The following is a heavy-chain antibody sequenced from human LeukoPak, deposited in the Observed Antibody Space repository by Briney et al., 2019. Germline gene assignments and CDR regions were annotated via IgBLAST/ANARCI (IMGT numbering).Heavy chain of an antibody. Sequence: PSQTLSLTCTVSGGSISSGDYYWSWIRQPPGKGLEWIGEINHSGSTNYNPSLKSRVTISVDTSKNQFSLKLSSVTAADTAVYYCARRRYDYVWGSYRYQYFDYWGQGTLVTVSS. V-gene: IGHV4-30-4*08. D-gene: IGHD3-16*02. CDR3: ARRRYDYVWGSYRYQYFDY. CDR1: GGSISSGDYY. J-gene: IGHJ4*02. CDR2: INHSGST.